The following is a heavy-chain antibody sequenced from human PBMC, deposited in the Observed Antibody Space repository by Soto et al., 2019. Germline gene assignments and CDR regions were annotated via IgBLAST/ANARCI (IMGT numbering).Heavy chain of an antibody. D-gene: IGHD2-2*01. J-gene: IGHJ4*02. CDR1: EFTSSTHA. CDR2: ISGSGGST. CDR3: AKAGYCVSTSCYFPFDY. V-gene: IGHV3-23*01. Sequence: GGSLRLSCAASEFTSSTHAMTWVRQAPGKGLEWVSSISGSGGSTYYADSVKGRFTISRDNSKNTLYLQMNSLRAEDAAVYSCAKAGYCVSTSCYFPFDYWGQGTLVTVSS.